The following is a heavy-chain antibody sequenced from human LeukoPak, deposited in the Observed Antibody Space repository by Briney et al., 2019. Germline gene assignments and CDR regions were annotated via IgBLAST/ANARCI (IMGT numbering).Heavy chain of an antibody. D-gene: IGHD6-19*01. CDR2: ISSSSSYI. V-gene: IGHV3-21*01. Sequence: GGSLRLSCAASGFTFSSYSMNWVRQAPGKGLEWVSSISSSSSYIYYADSVKGRFTISRDNAKNSLYLQMNSLRAEDTAVYYCARDRRIAVAGYSDYWGQGTLVTVSS. CDR3: ARDRRIAVAGYSDY. J-gene: IGHJ4*02. CDR1: GFTFSSYS.